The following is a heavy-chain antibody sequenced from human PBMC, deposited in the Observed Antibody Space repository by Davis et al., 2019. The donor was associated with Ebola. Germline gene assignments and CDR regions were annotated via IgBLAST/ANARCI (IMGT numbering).Heavy chain of an antibody. D-gene: IGHD5-18*01. V-gene: IGHV4-59*12. CDR2: IYYSGST. Sequence: SETLSLTCTVSGGSISSYYWSWIRQPPGKGLEWIGYIYYSGSTKYNPSLKSRVTISVDTSKNQFSLKLSSVTAADTAVYYCARANRGYSYGRQTYYYYGMDVWGQGTTVTVSS. CDR3: ARANRGYSYGRQTYYYYGMDV. J-gene: IGHJ6*02. CDR1: GGSISSYY.